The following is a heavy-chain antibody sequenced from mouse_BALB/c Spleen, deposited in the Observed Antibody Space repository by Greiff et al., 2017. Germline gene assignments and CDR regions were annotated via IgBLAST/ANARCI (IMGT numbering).Heavy chain of an antibody. J-gene: IGHJ4*01. D-gene: IGHD3-1*01. Sequence: LQQPGSELVRPGASVKLSCKASGYTFTSYWMHWVKQRPGQGLEWIGNIYPGSGSTNYDEKFKGKATLTVDKSSSTAYMQLSSLTSEDSAVYYCASPRATAMDYWGQGTSVTVSS. CDR1: GYTFTSYW. CDR2: IYPGSGST. CDR3: ASPRATAMDY. V-gene: IGHV1S22*01.